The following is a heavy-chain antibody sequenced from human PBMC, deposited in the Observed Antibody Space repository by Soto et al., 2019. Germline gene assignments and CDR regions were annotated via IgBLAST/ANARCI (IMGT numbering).Heavy chain of an antibody. Sequence: GGSLRLSCAASGFTFINYAMSWIRQAPGKGLEWVSTIGGSGVSTYYSDSVQGRFTISRDQSKNTLYLQMNSLRVEDTAVYYCAKHSSESQLSHSDYWGQGTLVTVSS. D-gene: IGHD2-2*01. CDR3: AKHSSESQLSHSDY. CDR1: GFTFINYA. J-gene: IGHJ4*02. CDR2: IGGSGVST. V-gene: IGHV3-23*01.